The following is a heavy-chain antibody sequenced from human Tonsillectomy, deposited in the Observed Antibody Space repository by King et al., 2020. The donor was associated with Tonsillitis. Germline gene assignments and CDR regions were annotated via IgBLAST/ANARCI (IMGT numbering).Heavy chain of an antibody. CDR3: AKDVDSYYDILTGYYRGQDY. V-gene: IGHV3-30*18. D-gene: IGHD3-9*01. CDR1: GITLSSYG. J-gene: IGHJ4*02. Sequence: VQLVESGGGVVQPGRSLRLSCVATGITLSSYGMHWVRQVPGRGLEWVVGILYDGSKKYYADSVKSRFTISRDNSKNTVYLQMDSLRTEDTAVYYCAKDVDSYYDILTGYYRGQDYWGQGTRVTVSA. CDR2: ILYDGSKK.